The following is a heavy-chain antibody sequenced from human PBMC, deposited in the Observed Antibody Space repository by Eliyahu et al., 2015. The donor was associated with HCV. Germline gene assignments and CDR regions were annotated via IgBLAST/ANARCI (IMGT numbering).Heavy chain of an antibody. CDR1: GFTFSNYA. J-gene: IGHJ4*02. V-gene: IGHV3-23*01. Sequence: EVQLLESGGDLVQPGGSLXLSCAASGFTFSNYAMSWVRQAPGKGLEWLSAISXSGGGTFHADSVKGRLTISRDNSKDTLYLQMDSLRVDDTAVYFCAKLIDESSSGNYFDYWGQGTQVTVSS. D-gene: IGHD6-6*01. CDR2: ISXSGGGT. CDR3: AKLIDESSSGNYFDY.